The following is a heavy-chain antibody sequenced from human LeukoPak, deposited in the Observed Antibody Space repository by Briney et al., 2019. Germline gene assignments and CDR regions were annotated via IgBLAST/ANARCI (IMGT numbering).Heavy chain of an antibody. J-gene: IGHJ3*02. CDR2: ISSTSSYI. CDR3: ARDGDSSGYYAAFDI. D-gene: IGHD3-22*01. V-gene: IGHV3-21*01. Sequence: GGSLRLSCAASGFTFSSYSMNWVRQAPGKGLESVSSISSTSSYIYYADSVKGRFTISRDNAKNSLCLQMNSLRAEDTAVYYCARDGDSSGYYAAFDIWGQGTVVTVSS. CDR1: GFTFSSYS.